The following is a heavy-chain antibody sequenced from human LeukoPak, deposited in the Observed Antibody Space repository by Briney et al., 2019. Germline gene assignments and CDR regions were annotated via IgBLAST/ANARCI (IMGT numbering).Heavy chain of an antibody. V-gene: IGHV4-31*03. J-gene: IGHJ6*03. CDR2: IYYSGST. Sequence: SETLSLTCTVSGGSISSGGYYWSWLRQHPGKGLEWIGYIYYSGSTYYNPSLKSRVTISVDTSKNQFSLKLSSVTAADTAVYYCARGRRGYSYGHYYYYMDVWGKGTPVTVSS. CDR1: GGSISSGGYY. CDR3: ARGRRGYSYGHYYYYMDV. D-gene: IGHD5-18*01.